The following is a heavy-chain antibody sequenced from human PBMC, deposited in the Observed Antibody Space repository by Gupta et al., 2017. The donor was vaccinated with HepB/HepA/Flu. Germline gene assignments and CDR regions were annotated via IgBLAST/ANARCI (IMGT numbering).Heavy chain of an antibody. CDR3: ARGGCGENWFDP. CDR2: ITGGNGNT. CDR1: GYNFSNYA. J-gene: IGHJ5*02. D-gene: IGHD3-10*01. Sequence: QVQLVQSGAEVKKPGASVKVSCKASGYNFSNYAVHWVRQAPGERIEWMGGITGGNGNTKYSQKFKGRVTITRDTSASTVYMEVSSLRAEDTAVYYCARGGCGENWFDPWGQGTLVTVSS. V-gene: IGHV1-3*01.